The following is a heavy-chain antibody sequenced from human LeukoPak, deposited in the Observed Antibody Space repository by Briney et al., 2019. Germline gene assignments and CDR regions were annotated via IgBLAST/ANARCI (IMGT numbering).Heavy chain of an antibody. CDR3: ARDIILGIDYYGMDV. CDR2: ISGSGGST. D-gene: IGHD1-14*01. Sequence: GGSLRLSCAASGFTFSSYAMSWVRQAPGKGLEWVSAISGSGGSTYYADSAKGRFTISRDNSKNTLYLQMNSLRAEDTAVYYCARDIILGIDYYGMDVWGQGTTVTVSS. J-gene: IGHJ6*02. CDR1: GFTFSSYA. V-gene: IGHV3-23*01.